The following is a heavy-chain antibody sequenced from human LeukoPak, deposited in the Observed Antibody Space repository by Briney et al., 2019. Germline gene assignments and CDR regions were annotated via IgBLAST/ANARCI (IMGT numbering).Heavy chain of an antibody. J-gene: IGHJ4*02. D-gene: IGHD3-10*01. V-gene: IGHV3-21*01. CDR3: ARGSTPYGSGSYYKGFDY. CDR2: ISSSSSYI. CDR1: GFTFSSYS. Sequence: SGGSLRLSCAASGFTFSSYSMNWVRQAPGKGLEWVSSISSSSSYIYYADSVKGRFTISRDNAKNSLYLQMNSLRAEDTAVYYCARGSTPYGSGSYYKGFDYWGQGTLVTVSS.